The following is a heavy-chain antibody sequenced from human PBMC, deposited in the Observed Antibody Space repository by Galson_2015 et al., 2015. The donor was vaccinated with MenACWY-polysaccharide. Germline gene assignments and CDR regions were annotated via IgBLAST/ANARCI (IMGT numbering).Heavy chain of an antibody. Sequence: CAISGDSVSSNSAAWNWIRQSPSRGLEWLGRTYYRSKWYSEYAESAKSRITINPDTSKNQFSLQLNSVTPDDSAVYYCTRQYTTAMDDWGQGTSVTVSS. J-gene: IGHJ6*02. CDR2: TYYRSKWYS. D-gene: IGHD2-2*02. V-gene: IGHV6-1*01. CDR3: TRQYTTAMDD. CDR1: GDSVSSNSAA.